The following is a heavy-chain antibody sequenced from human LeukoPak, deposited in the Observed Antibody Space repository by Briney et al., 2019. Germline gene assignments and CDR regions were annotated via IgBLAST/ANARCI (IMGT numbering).Heavy chain of an antibody. Sequence: GGSLRLSCAASGFTFRSYWMSWVRQAPGKGLEWVANIKEDGSEKYFVDSVKGRFTISRDNAKNSLYLQMNSLRAEDTAVYYCARRYSGSYGLYSHHSMDVWGKGTTVTISS. V-gene: IGHV3-7*01. CDR2: IKEDGSEK. CDR1: GFTFRSYW. J-gene: IGHJ6*03. D-gene: IGHD1-26*01. CDR3: ARRYSGSYGLYSHHSMDV.